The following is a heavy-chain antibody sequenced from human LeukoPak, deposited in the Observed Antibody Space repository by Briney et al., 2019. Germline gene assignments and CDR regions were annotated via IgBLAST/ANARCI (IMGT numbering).Heavy chain of an antibody. D-gene: IGHD2-15*01. CDR3: ARLLYCSGGSCNELDY. CDR2: ISYDGSNK. J-gene: IGHJ4*02. V-gene: IGHV3-30*04. Sequence: GGSLRLSCAASGFTFSSYEMNWVRQAPGKGLEWVAVISYDGSNKYYADSVKGRFTISRDNSKNTLYLQMNSLGAEDTAVYYCARLLYCSGGSCNELDYWGQGTLVTVSS. CDR1: GFTFSSYE.